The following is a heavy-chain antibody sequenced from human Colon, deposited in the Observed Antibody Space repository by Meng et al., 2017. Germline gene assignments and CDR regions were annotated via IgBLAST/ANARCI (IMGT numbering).Heavy chain of an antibody. CDR3: ARHGGYYQDF. D-gene: IGHD4-23*01. CDR1: GATVRVNSY. V-gene: IGHV4-4*02. Sequence: QLQLQKSGPGLVKPSETLSFSCSGSGATVRVNSYGSWVRQPPGRGLEWIGQIDHRGSAYYRPSLNSRVTMSLDKSRNQFSLRLTSVTAADTAVYYCARHGGYYQDFWGQGTLVTVSS. CDR2: IDHRGSA. J-gene: IGHJ4*02.